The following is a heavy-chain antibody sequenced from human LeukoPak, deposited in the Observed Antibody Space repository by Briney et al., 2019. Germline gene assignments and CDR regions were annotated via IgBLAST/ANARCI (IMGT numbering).Heavy chain of an antibody. V-gene: IGHV3-30-3*01. CDR1: GFTFSSDA. Sequence: PGGSLRLSRAASGFTFSSDAMNWVRQAPGKGLEWVGGITYEGSNNYYADSVNGRFTISRNNSHHPLYLHMNRLRAEDTPVYYCARDSPGRYYDSSGSKPYYFDYWGQGTLVPVSS. D-gene: IGHD3-22*01. CDR3: ARDSPGRYYDSSGSKPYYFDY. J-gene: IGHJ4*02. CDR2: ITYEGSNN.